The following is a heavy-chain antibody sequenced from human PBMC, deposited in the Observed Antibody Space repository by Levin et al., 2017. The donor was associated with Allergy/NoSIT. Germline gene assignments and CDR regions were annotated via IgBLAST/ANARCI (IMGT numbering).Heavy chain of an antibody. CDR2: IYYSGTT. V-gene: IGHV4-59*01. CDR3: AGYYCAAGTCYYFDY. CDR1: GGSISGYY. Sequence: SETLSLTCTVSGGSISGYYWSWIRQPPGKGLEWIGYIYYSGTTHNNPSLKSRVTFSVDTSTNQFSLKLTSVTAAATAVYYCAGYYCAAGTCYYFDYWGQGTLVTVSS. D-gene: IGHD2-8*02. J-gene: IGHJ4*02.